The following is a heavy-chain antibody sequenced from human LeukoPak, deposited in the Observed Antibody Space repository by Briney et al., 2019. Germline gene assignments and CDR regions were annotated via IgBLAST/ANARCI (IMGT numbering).Heavy chain of an antibody. CDR2: ISYDGSNK. CDR3: AKVRYSYGASDY. D-gene: IGHD5-18*01. V-gene: IGHV3-30*18. Sequence: GGSLRLSCAASGFTFSSYCMHWVRQAPGKGLEWVAVISYDGSNKYYADSVKGRFTISRDNSKNTLYLQMNSLRAEDTAVYYCAKVRYSYGASDYWGQGTLVTVSS. J-gene: IGHJ4*02. CDR1: GFTFSSYC.